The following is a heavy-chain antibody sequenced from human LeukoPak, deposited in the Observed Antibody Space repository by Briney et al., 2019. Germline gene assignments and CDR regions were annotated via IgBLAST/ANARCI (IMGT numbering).Heavy chain of an antibody. CDR1: GGFISSGGYY. Sequence: SETLSLTCSVSGGFISSGGYYWSWIRQHPGKGLEWIGYIYYSGSTYYNPSLKSRVTISVDTSKNQFSLKLSSVTAADTAVYYCATYYYDSSGYYGRRFDYWGQGTLVTVSS. V-gene: IGHV4-31*03. D-gene: IGHD3-22*01. CDR2: IYYSGST. J-gene: IGHJ4*02. CDR3: ATYYYDSSGYYGRRFDY.